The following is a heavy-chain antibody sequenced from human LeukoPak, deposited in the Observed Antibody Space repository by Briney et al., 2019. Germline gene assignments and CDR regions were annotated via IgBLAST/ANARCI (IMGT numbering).Heavy chain of an antibody. V-gene: IGHV3-23*01. CDR1: GFTFSSYD. CDR3: ASSNWNPQESVWFDP. J-gene: IGHJ5*02. CDR2: ISSSGGST. D-gene: IGHD1-1*01. Sequence: PGGSLRLSCAASGFTFSSYDMSWVRQAPGKGLEWVSAISSSGGSTYYAGSVKGRFTISRDNSKNTLYLQMNSLRAEDTAVYYCASSNWNPQESVWFDPWGQGTLVTVSS.